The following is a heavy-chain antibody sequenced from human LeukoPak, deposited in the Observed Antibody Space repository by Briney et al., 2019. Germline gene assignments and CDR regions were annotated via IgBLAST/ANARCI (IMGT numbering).Heavy chain of an antibody. V-gene: IGHV3-23*01. CDR3: AKESTVTPGNVNWFDS. D-gene: IGHD4-17*01. J-gene: IGHJ5*01. CDR1: AFTFSLYA. Sequence: GGSLRLSCAASAFTFSLYAMSWVRQAPGKGLEWISTISGSGDNTYYAESVKGRFTISRDNSKNTLYLRMKSLRAEDTAIYYCAKESTVTPGNVNWFDSWGQGTLVTVSS. CDR2: ISGSGDNT.